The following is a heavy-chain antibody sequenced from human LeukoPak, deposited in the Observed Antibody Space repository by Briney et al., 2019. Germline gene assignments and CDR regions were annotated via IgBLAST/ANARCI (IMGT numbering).Heavy chain of an antibody. CDR2: TDYRSKWYN. J-gene: IGHJ5*02. CDR3: ARAGSSSGWYGNWFDP. CDR1: GDSVSSNSVA. Sequence: SQTLSLTCAISGDSVSSNSVAWNWIRQSPSRGLEWLGRTDYRSKWYNDYAVSMKSRITINPDTSKNQFSLQLNSVTPEDTAVYYCARAGSSSGWYGNWFDPWGQGTLVTVSS. V-gene: IGHV6-1*01. D-gene: IGHD6-19*01.